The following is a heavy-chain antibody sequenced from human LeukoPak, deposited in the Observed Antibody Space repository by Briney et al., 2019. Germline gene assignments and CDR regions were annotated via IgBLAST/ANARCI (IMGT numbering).Heavy chain of an antibody. CDR2: ISGSGGST. D-gene: IGHD1-26*01. J-gene: IGHJ4*02. V-gene: IGHV3-23*01. CDR3: AKGIVGATNYPGYFDY. CDR1: GFTFSSYA. Sequence: PGGSLRLSCAASGFTFSSYAMSWVRQAPGKGLEWVSAISGSGGSTYYADSVKGRFTISRDNSKNTLYLQMNSLRAEDTAVYYCAKGIVGATNYPGYFDYWGQGTLVTVSS.